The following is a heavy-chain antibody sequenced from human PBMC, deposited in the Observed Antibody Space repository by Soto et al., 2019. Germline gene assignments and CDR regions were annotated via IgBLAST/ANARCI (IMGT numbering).Heavy chain of an antibody. D-gene: IGHD3-22*01. J-gene: IGHJ4*02. Sequence: GGSLRLSCAASGFTFDNFEMNWVRQAPGKGLEWVSYISSSGSTIYYADSVKGRFTISRDNAKNSLYLQMNSLRAEDTAVYYCARGHTFTYYYDSSGYYFTYWGQGTLVTVSS. V-gene: IGHV3-48*03. CDR2: ISSSGSTI. CDR1: GFTFDNFE. CDR3: ARGHTFTYYYDSSGYYFTY.